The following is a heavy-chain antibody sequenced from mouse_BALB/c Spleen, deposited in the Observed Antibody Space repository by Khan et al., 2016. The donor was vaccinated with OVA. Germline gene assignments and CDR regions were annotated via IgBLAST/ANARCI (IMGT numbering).Heavy chain of an antibody. D-gene: IGHD3-1*01. CDR2: IYPGSGST. J-gene: IGHJ2*01. CDR1: GYTFTDYI. Sequence: QVQLQQPGPVLVKPGASVKMSCKASGYTFTDYIINWVRQRTGQGLEWIGQIYPGSGSTYYNEKFKGKATLTADKSSNTAYMQLRSLTSEDSAVXFCARSGDGSLGYWGQGTTLPVSS. CDR3: ARSGDGSLGY. V-gene: IGHV1-77*01.